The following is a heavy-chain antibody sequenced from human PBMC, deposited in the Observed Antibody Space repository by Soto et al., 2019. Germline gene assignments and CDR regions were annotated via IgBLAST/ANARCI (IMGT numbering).Heavy chain of an antibody. V-gene: IGHV3-30-3*01. Sequence: QVQLVESGGGVVQPGRSLRLSCAVSGFTFSSYAMHWVRQAPGKGLEWVAVISYDGSNKYYADSVKGRFTISRDNSKNTLYLQMNSLRAEDTAVYYCARGSSEWLLAYFDYWGQGTLVTVSS. J-gene: IGHJ4*02. CDR2: ISYDGSNK. CDR1: GFTFSSYA. CDR3: ARGSSEWLLAYFDY. D-gene: IGHD3-3*01.